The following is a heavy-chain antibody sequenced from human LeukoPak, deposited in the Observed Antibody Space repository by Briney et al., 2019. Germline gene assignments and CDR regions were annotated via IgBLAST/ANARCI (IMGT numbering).Heavy chain of an antibody. V-gene: IGHV4-34*01. CDR2: INHSGST. D-gene: IGHD1-26*01. CDR3: ARWEGGSYYDFGY. Sequence: PPETLCLTCAVYGGSFSGYYWSWIRQPPGKGLEWIGEINHSGSTNYNPSLKSRVTISVDTSKNQFSLKLSSVTAADTAVYYCARWEGGSYYDFGYWGQGTLVTVSS. CDR1: GGSFSGYY. J-gene: IGHJ4*02.